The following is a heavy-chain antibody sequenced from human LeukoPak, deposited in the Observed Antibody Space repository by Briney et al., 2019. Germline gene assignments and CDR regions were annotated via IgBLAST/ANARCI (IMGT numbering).Heavy chain of an antibody. CDR3: ARWRCSSTSCFFDY. D-gene: IGHD2-2*01. V-gene: IGHV3-7*01. J-gene: IGHJ4*02. Sequence: GGSLRLSCAASGFTFSTYWMSWVRQAPGKGLEWVANIKQGGSESYYVDAVKGRFMISRDNAKNSLFLQMNSLRAEDTAAYYCARWRCSSTSCFFDYWGQGTLVTVSS. CDR2: IKQGGSES. CDR1: GFTFSTYW.